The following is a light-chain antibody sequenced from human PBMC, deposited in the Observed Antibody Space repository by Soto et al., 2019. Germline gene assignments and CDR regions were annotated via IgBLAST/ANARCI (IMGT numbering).Light chain of an antibody. V-gene: IGKV3-20*01. CDR3: QQYGTPRSVT. CDR1: QSFDSNY. Sequence: EVVLTHSPGTLSLSPGEEATLSCRAIQSFDSNYLAWYQQKPGQTPRLIIYGASGRADGIPHRFSGSGFGTDFTLTISKVEPEDFAVSYCQQYGTPRSVTFGQGTRMEIK. CDR2: GAS. J-gene: IGKJ5*01.